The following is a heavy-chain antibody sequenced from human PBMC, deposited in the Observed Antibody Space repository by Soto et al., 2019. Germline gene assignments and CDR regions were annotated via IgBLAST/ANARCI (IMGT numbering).Heavy chain of an antibody. D-gene: IGHD2-15*01. CDR2: INPDNGNT. Sequence: ASVKVSSKDSRYTFTRYTMYWVRQAPGQRLEWMGWINPDNGNTKSSQKFQDRVIITRDTSASTAYMDLGSLRSEDTAVYYCARGIATGQLDPWGQGTLVTVSS. CDR1: RYTFTRYT. J-gene: IGHJ5*02. V-gene: IGHV1-3*01. CDR3: ARGIATGQLDP.